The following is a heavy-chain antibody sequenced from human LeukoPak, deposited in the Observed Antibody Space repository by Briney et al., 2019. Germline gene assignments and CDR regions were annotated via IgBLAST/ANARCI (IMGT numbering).Heavy chain of an antibody. CDR2: IKQDGSET. Sequence: GGSLRLSCAASGFTFSNYWMSWVRQAPGKGLEWVANIKQDGSETYYVDSVTGRFTISRDNARNSLSLQMNSLRAEDTAVYYCAREGNRRSFDYWGQGTLVTVSS. J-gene: IGHJ4*02. V-gene: IGHV3-7*01. D-gene: IGHD2/OR15-2a*01. CDR1: GFTFSNYW. CDR3: AREGNRRSFDY.